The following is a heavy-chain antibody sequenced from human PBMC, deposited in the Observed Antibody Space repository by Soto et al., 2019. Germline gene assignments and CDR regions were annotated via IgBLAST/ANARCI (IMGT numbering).Heavy chain of an antibody. V-gene: IGHV4-31*03. J-gene: IGHJ4*02. Sequence: SETLSLTCPVSGGSISSGGYYWSWIRQHPGKGLEWIGYIYYSGSTYYNPSLKSRVTISVDTSKNQFSLKLSSVTAADTAVYYCARSYSNYGPYFDYRGQGTLVTVSS. CDR3: ARSYSNYGPYFDY. CDR1: GGSISSGGYY. D-gene: IGHD4-4*01. CDR2: IYYSGST.